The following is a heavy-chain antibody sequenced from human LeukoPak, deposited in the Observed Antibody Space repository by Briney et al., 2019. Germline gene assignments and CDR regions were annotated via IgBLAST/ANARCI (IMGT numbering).Heavy chain of an antibody. CDR3: AREGLRSIAARRGTRDYMDV. CDR2: IIPIFGTA. Sequence: GASVKVSCKASGGTFSSYAISWVRQAPGQGLEWRGGIIPIFGTANYAQKFQGRVTITADESTSTAYMELSSLRSEDTAVYYCAREGLRSIAARRGTRDYMDVWGKGTTVIVSS. V-gene: IGHV1-69*13. CDR1: GGTFSSYA. D-gene: IGHD6-6*01. J-gene: IGHJ6*03.